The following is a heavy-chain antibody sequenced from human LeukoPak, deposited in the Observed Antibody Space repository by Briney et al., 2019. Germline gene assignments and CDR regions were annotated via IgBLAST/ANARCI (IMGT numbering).Heavy chain of an antibody. CDR2: ISSSSSYI. V-gene: IGHV3-21*01. J-gene: IGHJ6*03. CDR3: AKDGMAGFLEWLSYYYYMDV. Sequence: GGSRRLSCAASGFTFSSYSMNWVRQAPGKGLEWVSSISSSSSYIYYADSVKGRFTISRDNSKNTLYLQMNSLRAEDTAVYYCAKDGMAGFLEWLSYYYYMDVWGKGTTVTVSS. D-gene: IGHD3-3*01. CDR1: GFTFSSYS.